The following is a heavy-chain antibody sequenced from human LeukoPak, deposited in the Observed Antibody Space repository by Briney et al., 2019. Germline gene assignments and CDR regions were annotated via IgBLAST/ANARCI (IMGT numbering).Heavy chain of an antibody. V-gene: IGHV3-74*01. Sequence: GGSLRLSCAASGFTFNSYSMNWVRQAPGKGLVWVSRVLSDGSRISYADSVKGRFTISRDNSKNTLYMQINSLRAEDTAVYYCAASTVVTPLDYWGQGTLVTVSS. CDR1: GFTFNSYS. CDR3: AASTVVTPLDY. D-gene: IGHD4-23*01. CDR2: VLSDGSRI. J-gene: IGHJ4*02.